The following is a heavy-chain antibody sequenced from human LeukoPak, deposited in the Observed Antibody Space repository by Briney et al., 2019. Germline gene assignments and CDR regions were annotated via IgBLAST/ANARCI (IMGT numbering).Heavy chain of an antibody. V-gene: IGHV3-23*01. CDR3: AKGVGAARPTRMVYFDY. J-gene: IGHJ4*02. Sequence: PGGSLRLSCAASGFTFSSYAMSWVRQAPGKGLEWVSAISGSGGSTYYADSVKGRFTISRDNSKNTLYLQMNSLRAEDTAVYYCAKGVGAARPTRMVYFDYWGQGTLVTVSS. CDR2: ISGSGGST. D-gene: IGHD6-6*01. CDR1: GFTFSSYA.